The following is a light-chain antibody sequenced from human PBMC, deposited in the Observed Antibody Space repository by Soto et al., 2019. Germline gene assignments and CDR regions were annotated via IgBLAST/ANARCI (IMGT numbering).Light chain of an antibody. CDR3: QQYVSSPLT. CDR2: DTS. Sequence: EIVLTQSPATLSLSPGERATLSCRASQSVINYLAWYQQKPGQAPRLLIYDTSNRATGIPDRFSGSGSETDFTLTISRLEPEDFAVYYCQQYVSSPLTFGQGTKVDIK. CDR1: QSVINY. V-gene: IGKV3-20*01. J-gene: IGKJ1*01.